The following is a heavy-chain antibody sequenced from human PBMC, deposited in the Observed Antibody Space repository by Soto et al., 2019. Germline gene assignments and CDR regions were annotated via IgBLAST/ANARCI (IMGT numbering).Heavy chain of an antibody. V-gene: IGHV4-34*01. CDR3: ARVGDFLGHYFYYAMDV. Sequence: PSETLSLTCAVYGGSFSGYYWSWIRQPPGKGLEWIGEINHSGSTNYNPSLKSRVTISVDTSKNQFSLKLSSVTAADTAVYYCARVGDFLGHYFYYAMDVWGQGTTVTVSS. J-gene: IGHJ6*02. D-gene: IGHD2-21*01. CDR2: INHSGST. CDR1: GGSFSGYY.